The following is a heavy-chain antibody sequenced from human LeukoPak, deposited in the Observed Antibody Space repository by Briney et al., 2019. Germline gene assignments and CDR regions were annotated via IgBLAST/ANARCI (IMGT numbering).Heavy chain of an antibody. Sequence: PGGSLRLSCAASGFTFSSYEMNWVRQAPGKGLEWVSYISSSGSTIYYADSVKGRFTISRDNAKNSLYLQMNSLRAEDTAVYYCAKWGYCSGGSCYTAFDIWGQGTMVTVSS. CDR1: GFTFSSYE. CDR2: ISSSGSTI. V-gene: IGHV3-48*03. D-gene: IGHD2-15*01. J-gene: IGHJ3*02. CDR3: AKWGYCSGGSCYTAFDI.